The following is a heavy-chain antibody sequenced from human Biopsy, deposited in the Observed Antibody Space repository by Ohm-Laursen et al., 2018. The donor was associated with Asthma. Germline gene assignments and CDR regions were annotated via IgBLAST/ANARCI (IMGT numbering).Heavy chain of an antibody. CDR2: IYSGGPS. V-gene: IGHV3-53*01. Sequence: SLRLSCAASGFTVSRDHMFWVRQAPGKGLEWVSVIYSGGPSDTADSVRGRFTISRDFYKNTLYLQMDSLRAEDTAVYYCARGDSSGWSHYYFDYWGQGTLVTVSS. J-gene: IGHJ4*02. CDR3: ARGDSSGWSHYYFDY. D-gene: IGHD6-19*01. CDR1: GFTVSRDH.